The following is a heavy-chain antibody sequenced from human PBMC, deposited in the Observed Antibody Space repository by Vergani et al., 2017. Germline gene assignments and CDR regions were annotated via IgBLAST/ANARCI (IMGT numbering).Heavy chain of an antibody. V-gene: IGHV1-2*02. Sequence: QVQLVQSGAEVKKPGASVKVSCKASGYTFTGYYMHWVRQAPGQGLEWMGWINPNSGGTNSAQKFQGRVTRTRDTAISTAYMELSRLRSDDTAVYYCARGLLSSGYLFDYWGQGTLVTVSS. D-gene: IGHD3-22*01. CDR2: INPNSGGT. CDR1: GYTFTGYY. J-gene: IGHJ4*02. CDR3: ARGLLSSGYLFDY.